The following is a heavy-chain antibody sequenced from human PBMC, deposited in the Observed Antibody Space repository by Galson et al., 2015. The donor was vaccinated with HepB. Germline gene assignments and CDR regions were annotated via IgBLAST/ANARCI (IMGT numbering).Heavy chain of an antibody. CDR1: GFTFSSYS. J-gene: IGHJ6*02. D-gene: IGHD3-3*01. CDR2: ISSSSSYI. Sequence: SLRLSCAASGFTFSSYSMNWVRQAPGKGLEWVSSISSSSSYIYYADSVKGRFTISRDNAKNSLYLQMNSLRAEDTAVYYCARDITDYGMDVWGQGTTVTVSS. V-gene: IGHV3-21*01. CDR3: ARDITDYGMDV.